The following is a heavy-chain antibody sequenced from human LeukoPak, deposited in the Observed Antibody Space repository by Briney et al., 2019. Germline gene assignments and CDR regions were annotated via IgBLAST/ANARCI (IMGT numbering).Heavy chain of an antibody. CDR1: GGSFSGYY. J-gene: IGHJ3*02. D-gene: IGHD3-22*01. CDR2: INHSGST. CDR3: ARASYYYDSSGPSDAFDI. V-gene: IGHV4-34*01. Sequence: SETLSLTCAVYGGSFSGYYWSWIRQPPRKGLEWIGEINHSGSTNYNPSLKSRVTISVDTSKNQFSLKLSSVTAADTAVYYCARASYYYDSSGPSDAFDIWGQGTMVTVSS.